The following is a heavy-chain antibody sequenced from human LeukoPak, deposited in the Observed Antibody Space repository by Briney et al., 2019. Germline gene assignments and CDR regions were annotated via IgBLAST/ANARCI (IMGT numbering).Heavy chain of an antibody. V-gene: IGHV3-49*04. CDR3: TRDYGGLDAFDI. J-gene: IGHJ3*02. CDR1: GFTFSSYA. Sequence: GGSLRLSCAASGFTFSSYAMSWVRQAPGKGLEWVGFIRSKAYGGTTEYAASVKGRFTISRDDSKSIAYLQMNSLKTEDTAVYYCTRDYGGLDAFDIWGQGTMVTVSS. D-gene: IGHD4-23*01. CDR2: IRSKAYGGTT.